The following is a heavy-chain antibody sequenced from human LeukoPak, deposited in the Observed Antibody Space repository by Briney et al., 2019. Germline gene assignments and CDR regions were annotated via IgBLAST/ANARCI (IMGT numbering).Heavy chain of an antibody. CDR1: GGTFSSYA. D-gene: IGHD1-1*01. Sequence: ASVKVSCKASGGTFSSYAISWVRQAPGQGLEWMGRIIPIFGTANYAQKFQGRVTITTDESTSTAYMELSSLRSEDTAVYYCARDLLTGYNWFDPWGQGTLVTVSS. J-gene: IGHJ5*02. V-gene: IGHV1-69*05. CDR2: IIPIFGTA. CDR3: ARDLLTGYNWFDP.